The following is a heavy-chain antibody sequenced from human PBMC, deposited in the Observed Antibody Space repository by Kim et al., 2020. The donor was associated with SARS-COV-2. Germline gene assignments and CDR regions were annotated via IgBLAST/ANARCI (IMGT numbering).Heavy chain of an antibody. J-gene: IGHJ4*02. CDR2: ISWNSGSI. CDR3: AKDIGGYSGSYLSQGFDY. V-gene: IGHV3-9*01. CDR1: GFTFADYA. D-gene: IGHD1-26*01. Sequence: GGSLRLSCAASGFTFADYAMHWVRQAPGKGLLWVSGISWNSGSIGYAESVQGRFTTSRDNAKNSLYLQMNSLRAEDTALYYCAKDIGGYSGSYLSQGFDYRGQGTLVTVSS.